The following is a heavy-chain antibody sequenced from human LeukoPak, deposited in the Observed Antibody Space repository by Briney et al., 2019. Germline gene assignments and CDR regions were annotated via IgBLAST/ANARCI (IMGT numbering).Heavy chain of an antibody. J-gene: IGHJ4*02. CDR3: ARNLPAADY. D-gene: IGHD2-2*01. V-gene: IGHV3-21*01. CDR1: GFTFSNYG. Sequence: GRSLRLSCAASGFTFSNYGMHWVRQAPGKGLEWVSSISSSSSYIYYADSVKGRFTISRDNAKNSLYLQMNSLRAEDTAVYYCARNLPAADYWGQGTLVTVSS. CDR2: ISSSSSYI.